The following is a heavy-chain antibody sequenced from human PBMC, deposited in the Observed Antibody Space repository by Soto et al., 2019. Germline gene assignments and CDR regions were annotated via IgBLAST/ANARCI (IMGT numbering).Heavy chain of an antibody. J-gene: IGHJ6*03. D-gene: IGHD3-10*01. CDR2: ISGSSGTI. Sequence: PGGSLRLSCAASGFTFSSYNMNWVRQAPGKGLEWVSYISGSSGTIYYADSVKGRFTISRDNAKNSLYLQMNSLRAEDTAMYYCARSFGDRGSYDYYYYMDVWGKGTTVTVSS. CDR1: GFTFSSYN. V-gene: IGHV3-48*01. CDR3: ARSFGDRGSYDYYYYMDV.